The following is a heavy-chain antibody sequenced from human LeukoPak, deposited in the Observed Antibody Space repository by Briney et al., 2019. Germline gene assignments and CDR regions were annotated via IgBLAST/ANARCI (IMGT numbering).Heavy chain of an antibody. CDR2: IYYSGST. CDR3: ARDLGMVRGVIPSNWFDP. D-gene: IGHD3-10*01. Sequence: SETLSLTCTVSGGSVSRSPYYWGWIRQPPGKGLEWIGNIYYSGSTYYNPSLKSRVTISVDTSKNQFSLKVTSVTAADTAVYYCARDLGMVRGVIPSNWFDPWGQGTLVTVSS. CDR1: GGSVSRSPYY. V-gene: IGHV4-39*07. J-gene: IGHJ5*02.